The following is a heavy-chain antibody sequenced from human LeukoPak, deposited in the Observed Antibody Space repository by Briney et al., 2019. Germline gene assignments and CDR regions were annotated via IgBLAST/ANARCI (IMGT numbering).Heavy chain of an antibody. D-gene: IGHD2-15*01. CDR3: ARLGTCSGGSCSNYYYYGMDV. J-gene: IGHJ6*02. CDR2: IYPGDSDT. CDR1: GYRFTSYW. V-gene: IGHV5-51*01. Sequence: GESLKISCKGSGYRFTSYWIAWVRQMPGKGLEWRGMIYPGDSDTRYSPSFQGQVTISADKSTSTAYLQWSSLKASDTAMHYCARLGTCSGGSCSNYYYYGMDVWGQGTTVTVSS.